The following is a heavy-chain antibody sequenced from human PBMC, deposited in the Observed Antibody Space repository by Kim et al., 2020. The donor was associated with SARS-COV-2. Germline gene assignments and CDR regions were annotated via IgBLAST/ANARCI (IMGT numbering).Heavy chain of an antibody. J-gene: IGHJ5*02. Sequence: GGSLRLSCAASGFTFSDYYMSWIRQAPGKGLEWVSYISSSGSTIYYADSVKGRFTISRDNAKNSLYLQMNSLRAEDTAVYYCAREPRASRKNWFDPWGQGTLVTVSS. CDR2: ISSSGSTI. CDR3: AREPRASRKNWFDP. V-gene: IGHV3-11*04. CDR1: GFTFSDYY.